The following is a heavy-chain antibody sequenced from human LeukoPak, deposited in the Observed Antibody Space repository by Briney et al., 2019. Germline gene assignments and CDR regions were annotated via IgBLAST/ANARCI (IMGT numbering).Heavy chain of an antibody. CDR2: ISSSSSYT. D-gene: IGHD2-2*01. Sequence: NSGGSLRLSCAASGFTFSDYYMSWIRQAPGKWLEWVSYISSSSSYTNYADSVKGRFTISRDNAKNSLYLQMNSLRAEDTAVYYCARSPRYCSSTSCQGGNWFDPWGQGTLVTVSS. CDR3: ARSPRYCSSTSCQGGNWFDP. J-gene: IGHJ5*02. CDR1: GFTFSDYY. V-gene: IGHV3-11*03.